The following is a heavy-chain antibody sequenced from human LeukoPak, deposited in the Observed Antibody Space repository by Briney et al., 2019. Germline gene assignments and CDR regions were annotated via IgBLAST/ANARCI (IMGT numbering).Heavy chain of an antibody. J-gene: IGHJ6*02. Sequence: SETLSLTCTVSGGSISSSSYYWGWIRQPPGKGLEWIGSIYYSGSTYYNPSLKSRVTISVDTSKNQFSLKLSSVTAADTAVYYCKVVVPAAIPIYYYYGMDVWGQGTTVTASS. CDR3: KVVVPAAIPIYYYYGMDV. D-gene: IGHD2-2*02. V-gene: IGHV4-39*07. CDR2: IYYSGST. CDR1: GGSISSSSYY.